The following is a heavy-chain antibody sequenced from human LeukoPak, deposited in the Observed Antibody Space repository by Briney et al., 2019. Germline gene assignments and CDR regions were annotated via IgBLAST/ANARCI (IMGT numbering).Heavy chain of an antibody. Sequence: SETLSLTCTVSGYSISSGYYWGWIRPPPGKGLEWIGSIYHSGSTYYNPSLKSRVTISVDTSKNQFSLKLSSVTAADTAVYYCAREDDSSGYYYGASPNFDYWGQGTLVTVSS. V-gene: IGHV4-38-2*02. CDR1: GYSISSGYY. CDR2: IYHSGST. D-gene: IGHD3-22*01. CDR3: AREDDSSGYYYGASPNFDY. J-gene: IGHJ4*02.